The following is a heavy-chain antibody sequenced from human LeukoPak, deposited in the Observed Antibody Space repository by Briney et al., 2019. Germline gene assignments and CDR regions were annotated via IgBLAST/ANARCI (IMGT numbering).Heavy chain of an antibody. V-gene: IGHV3-23*01. CDR3: AKDRRGGSSWYSFDY. J-gene: IGHJ4*02. CDR2: ISGSGGST. D-gene: IGHD6-13*01. Sequence: HPGGSLRLSCAASGFTFSSYAMSWVRQAPGKGLEWVSAISGSGGSTYYADSVKGRFTISRDNSKNTLYLQMNSLRAEDTAVYYCAKDRRGGSSWYSFDYWGQGTLVTVSS. CDR1: GFTFSSYA.